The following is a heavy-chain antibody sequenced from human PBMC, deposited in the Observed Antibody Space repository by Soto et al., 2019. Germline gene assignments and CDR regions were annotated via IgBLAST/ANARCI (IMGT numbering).Heavy chain of an antibody. CDR2: IYYRGST. Sequence: QLQLQESGPGLVKPSETLSLTCTVSGGSMSSTSYYWGWIRQPPGKGLEWIGSIYYRGSTYYNPSLKSRVTISVDASKNQFSLKLSSVTAADTTVYYCARHTALGSSSWSPGHFDYWGQGTLVTVSS. V-gene: IGHV4-39*01. D-gene: IGHD6-13*01. CDR1: GGSMSSTSYY. CDR3: ARHTALGSSSWSPGHFDY. J-gene: IGHJ4*02.